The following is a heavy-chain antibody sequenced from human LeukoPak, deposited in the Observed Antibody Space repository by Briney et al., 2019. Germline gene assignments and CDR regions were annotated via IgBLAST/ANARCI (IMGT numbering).Heavy chain of an antibody. CDR2: FRWDGDTT. J-gene: IGHJ3*02. V-gene: IGHV3-43*01. CDR3: AKARALIGGAFDI. CDR1: GFTFDDYI. Sequence: GGSLRLSCAASGFTFDDYIMHWVRPAPGKGLEWVSLFRWDGDTTYYADSVKGRFTISRDNSKNSLYLQMTSLRTEDTALYYCAKARALIGGAFDIWGQGTMVTVSS. D-gene: IGHD3-22*01.